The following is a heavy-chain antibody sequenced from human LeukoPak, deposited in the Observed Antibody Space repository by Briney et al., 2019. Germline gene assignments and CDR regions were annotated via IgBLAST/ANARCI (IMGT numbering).Heavy chain of an antibody. V-gene: IGHV1-46*01. Sequence: GASVKVSCKASGYTFTSYYMHWVRQAPGQGLEWMGIINPSGGSTSYAQKFQGRVTMTRDTSISTAYMELSRLRSDDTAVYYCARAPEGYGSGSYYVPYFDYWGQGTLVTVSS. CDR3: ARAPEGYGSGSYYVPYFDY. CDR2: INPSGGST. CDR1: GYTFTSYY. D-gene: IGHD3-10*01. J-gene: IGHJ4*02.